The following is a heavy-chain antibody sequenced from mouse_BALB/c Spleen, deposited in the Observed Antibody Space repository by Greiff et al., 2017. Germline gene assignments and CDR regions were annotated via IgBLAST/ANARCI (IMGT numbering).Heavy chain of an antibody. CDR1: GFTFSSYG. CDR3: ARHEVYDYVLEPTPFAY. J-gene: IGHJ3*01. CDR2: ISSVCSYT. V-gene: IGHV5-6*01. Sequence: EVQRVESGGDLVKPGGSLKLSCAASGFTFSSYGMSWVRQTPDKRLEWVATISSVCSYTYYPDSVKGRFPISRDNAKNTLYLQMSSLKSEDTAMYYCARHEVYDYVLEPTPFAYWGQGTLVTVSA. D-gene: IGHD2-4*01.